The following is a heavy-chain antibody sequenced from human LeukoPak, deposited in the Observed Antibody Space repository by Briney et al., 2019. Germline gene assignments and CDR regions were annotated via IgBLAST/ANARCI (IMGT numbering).Heavy chain of an antibody. CDR1: GYTFTSYA. CDR2: INTNTGNP. D-gene: IGHD3-9*01. CDR3: ARDLDPFDILTGYYPFDY. V-gene: IGHV7-4-1*02. J-gene: IGHJ4*02. Sequence: ASVKVSCKASGYTFTSYAMNWVRQAPGQGLEWMGWINTNTGNPTYAQGFTGRFVFSLDTSVSTAYLQISSLKAGDTAVYYCARDLDPFDILTGYYPFDYWGQGTLVTVSS.